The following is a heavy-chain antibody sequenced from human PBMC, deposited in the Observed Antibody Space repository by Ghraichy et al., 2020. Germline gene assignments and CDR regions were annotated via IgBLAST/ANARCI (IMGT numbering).Heavy chain of an antibody. J-gene: IGHJ5*02. CDR2: ISWNSGSI. D-gene: IGHD6-19*01. CDR3: AKGGSGSYYNWFDP. Sequence: GGSLRLSCAASGFTFDDYAMHWVRQAPGKGLEWVSGISWNSGSIGYADSVKGRFIISRDNAKNSLYLQLNSLRAEDTALYYCAKGGSGSYYNWFDPWGQGTLVTVSS. V-gene: IGHV3-9*01. CDR1: GFTFDDYA.